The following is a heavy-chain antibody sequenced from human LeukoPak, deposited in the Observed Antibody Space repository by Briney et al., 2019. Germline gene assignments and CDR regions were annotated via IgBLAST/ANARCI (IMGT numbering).Heavy chain of an antibody. V-gene: IGHV3-9*01. CDR3: AKDDSSGWSSFDY. CDR1: GFTFDDYA. Sequence: GGSLRLSCAASGFTFDDYAMHWVRHAPGKGLEWVSGISWNSGSIGYADSVKGRFTISRDNAKNSLYLQMNGLRAEDTALYYCAKDDSSGWSSFDYWGQGTLVTVSS. J-gene: IGHJ4*02. D-gene: IGHD6-19*01. CDR2: ISWNSGSI.